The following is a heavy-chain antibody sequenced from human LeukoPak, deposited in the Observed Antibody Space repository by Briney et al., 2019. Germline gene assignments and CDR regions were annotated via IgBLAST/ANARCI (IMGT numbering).Heavy chain of an antibody. Sequence: GRSLRLSCAGSEFTFSGYAMHWVRQAPGKGLEWVAFIRYDGSNKYYADSVKGRFTISRDNSKNTLYLQMNSLRAEDTAVYYCAKDPYTYYDFWSGYWPFDYWGQGTLVTVSS. CDR3: AKDPYTYYDFWSGYWPFDY. CDR1: EFTFSGYA. CDR2: IRYDGSNK. J-gene: IGHJ4*02. D-gene: IGHD3-3*01. V-gene: IGHV3-30*02.